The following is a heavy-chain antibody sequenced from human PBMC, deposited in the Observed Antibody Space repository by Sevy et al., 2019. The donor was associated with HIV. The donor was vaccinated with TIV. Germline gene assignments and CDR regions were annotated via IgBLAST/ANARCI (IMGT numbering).Heavy chain of an antibody. J-gene: IGHJ6*02. CDR1: GGSISSYY. CDR3: ARDRYCSGGSCYWEGPHVDV. CDR2: IYYSGST. V-gene: IGHV4-59*01. D-gene: IGHD2-15*01. Sequence: SETLSLTCTVSGGSISSYYWSWIRQPPGKGLEWIGYIYYSGSTNYNPSLKSRVTISVDTSKNQFSLKLSSVTAADTAVYYCARDRYCSGGSCYWEGPHVDVWGQGTTVTISS.